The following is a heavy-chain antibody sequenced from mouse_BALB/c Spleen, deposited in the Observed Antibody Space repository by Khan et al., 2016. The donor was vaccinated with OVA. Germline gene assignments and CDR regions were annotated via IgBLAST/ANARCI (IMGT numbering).Heavy chain of an antibody. V-gene: IGHV5-17*02. J-gene: IGHJ3*01. D-gene: IGHD1-1*01. Sequence: EVELVESGGGLVQPGGSRKLSCAASAFTFSSFGMHWFRQAPEQGLEWVAYISSGSSTIYYADTVKGRFTISRDNPKNTLFLQMTSLMSEDTAMYYGVRDYYGRSYVAYWGQGTLVTVSA. CDR1: AFTFSSFG. CDR2: ISSGSSTI. CDR3: VRDYYGRSYVAY.